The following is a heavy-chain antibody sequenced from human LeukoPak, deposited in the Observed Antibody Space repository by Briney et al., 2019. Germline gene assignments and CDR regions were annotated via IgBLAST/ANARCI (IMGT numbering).Heavy chain of an antibody. J-gene: IGHJ4*02. CDR1: GYTFTDYY. D-gene: IGHD5-12*01. CDR2: INPNTGGT. CDR3: ARDIVTTITGEY. V-gene: IGHV1-2*02. Sequence: ASVKVSCKASGYTFTDYYMHWVRQAPGQGFEWMGWINPNTGGTNYGQNFQGRVTITRDTSISTAYMELSRLTSDDTAVYYCARDIVTTITGEYWGQGTLVTVSP.